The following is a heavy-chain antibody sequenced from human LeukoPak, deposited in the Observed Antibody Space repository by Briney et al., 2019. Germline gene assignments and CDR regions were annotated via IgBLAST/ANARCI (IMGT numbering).Heavy chain of an antibody. CDR3: ARGRGQRLDGYNFDGAFDI. Sequence: GASVKVSCKDSGYTFTSYGISWVRQAPGQGLEWMGWISAYNGNTNYAQKLQGRVTMTTDTSTSTAYMELRSLRSDDTAVYYCARGRGQRLDGYNFDGAFDIWGQGTMVTVSS. CDR2: ISAYNGNT. D-gene: IGHD5-24*01. V-gene: IGHV1-18*01. CDR1: GYTFTSYG. J-gene: IGHJ3*02.